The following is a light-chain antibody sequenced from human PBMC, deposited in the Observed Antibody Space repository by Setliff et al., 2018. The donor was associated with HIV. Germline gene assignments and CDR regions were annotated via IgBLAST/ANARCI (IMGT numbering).Light chain of an antibody. Sequence: QSALAQPASVSGSPGQSITISCTGTSGDIGAFTFVSWYQQYPGKAPKLLIYEVTERPSGVSARFSGSKSGNTASLIISGLQAEDEADYYCSSFGRNSLVVFGSGTKVTVL. CDR3: SSFGRNSLVV. J-gene: IGLJ1*01. V-gene: IGLV2-14*01. CDR1: SGDIGAFTF. CDR2: EVT.